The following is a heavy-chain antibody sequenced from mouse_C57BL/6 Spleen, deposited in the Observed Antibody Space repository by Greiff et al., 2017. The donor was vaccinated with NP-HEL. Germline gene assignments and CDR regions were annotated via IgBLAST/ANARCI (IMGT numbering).Heavy chain of an antibody. J-gene: IGHJ4*01. CDR1: GFTFSSYG. CDR2: ISSGGCYT. CDR3: ARRRGDYAMDY. Sequence: EVQLQESGGDLVKPGGSLKLSCAASGFTFSSYGMSWVRQTPDKRLEWVATISSGGCYTYYPDSVKGRFTISRDNAKNTLYLQMSSLKSEDTAMYYCARRRGDYAMDYWGQGTSVTVSS. V-gene: IGHV5-6*01.